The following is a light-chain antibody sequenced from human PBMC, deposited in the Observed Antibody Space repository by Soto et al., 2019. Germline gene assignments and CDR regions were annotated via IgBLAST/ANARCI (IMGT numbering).Light chain of an antibody. CDR3: YSAADTKGV. Sequence: SYELPQPSSVSVSPGQTARITCSGDVLAKKYARWFQQKPSQAPVLVIYKVSERPSGIPGRFSGSSSGTTVTLTISGAQVEDEAYYYCYSAADTKGVFGGGTKVTVL. CDR1: VLAKKY. CDR2: KVS. J-gene: IGLJ2*01. V-gene: IGLV3-27*01.